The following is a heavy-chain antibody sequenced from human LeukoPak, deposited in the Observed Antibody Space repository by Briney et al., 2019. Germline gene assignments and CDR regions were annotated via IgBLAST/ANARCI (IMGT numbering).Heavy chain of an antibody. CDR3: AKDIDSSGWYGNY. J-gene: IGHJ4*02. Sequence: GGALRLSCAATGFTFDEYAMHWVRQAPGKGVEWVSLISGDGGSTYYADSVKGRFTISRDNSKNSLYLQMNSLRTEDTALYYCAKDIDSSGWYGNYWGQGTLVTVSS. CDR1: GFTFDEYA. D-gene: IGHD6-19*01. V-gene: IGHV3-43*02. CDR2: ISGDGGST.